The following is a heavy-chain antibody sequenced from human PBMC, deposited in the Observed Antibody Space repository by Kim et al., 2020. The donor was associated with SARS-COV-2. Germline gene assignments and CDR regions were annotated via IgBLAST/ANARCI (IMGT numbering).Heavy chain of an antibody. J-gene: IGHJ4*02. Sequence: NKYYADAVKGRFTISRDNSKNTLDLQMNSLRAEDTAVYYCAKDTIADGDYWVQGTLVTVSS. V-gene: IGHV3-30*02. CDR3: AKDTIADGDY. D-gene: IGHD3-3*01. CDR2: NK.